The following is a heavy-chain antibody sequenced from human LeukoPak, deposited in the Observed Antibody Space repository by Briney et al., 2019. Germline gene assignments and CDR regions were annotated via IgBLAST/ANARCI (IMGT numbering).Heavy chain of an antibody. CDR3: ASFSTLGDY. CDR2: INHSGST. V-gene: IGHV4-34*01. D-gene: IGHD2-2*01. Sequence: ASETLSLTCAAYGGSFSGYYWSWIRQPPGKGLEWIGEINHSGSTNYNPSLKSRVTISVDTSKNQFSLKLSSVTAADTAVYYCASFSTLGDYWGQGTLVTVSS. CDR1: GGSFSGYY. J-gene: IGHJ4*02.